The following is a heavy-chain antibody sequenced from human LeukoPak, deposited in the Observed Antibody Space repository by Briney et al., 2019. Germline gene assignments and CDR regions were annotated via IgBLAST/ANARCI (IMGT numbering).Heavy chain of an antibody. J-gene: IGHJ4*02. V-gene: IGHV3-74*01. CDR2: IEGDGITR. CDR1: GFTFSKYW. CDR3: ARDLRDFDF. Sequence: PGGSLRLSCAASGFTFSKYWIHWVRQAPGKGLVWISRIEGDGITRNYADSVKGRFTTSRDNAKNTVYLQMNSLRAEDTAVYYCARDLRDFDFWGQGTLVTVSS. D-gene: IGHD5-12*01.